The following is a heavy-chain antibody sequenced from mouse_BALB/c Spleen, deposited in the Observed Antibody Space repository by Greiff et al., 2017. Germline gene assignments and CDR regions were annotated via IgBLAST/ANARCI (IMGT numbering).Heavy chain of an antibody. D-gene: IGHD1-1*01. J-gene: IGHJ4*01. CDR1: GFSLTSYG. CDR3: ARNADGSSYDYYAMDY. V-gene: IGHV2-4-1*01. Sequence: VQLQESGPGLVQPSQSLSITCTVSGFSLTSYGVHWVRQSPGKGLEWLGVIWSGGSTDYNAAFISRLSISKDNSKSQVFFKMNSLQADDTAIYYCARNADGSSYDYYAMDYWGQGTSVTVSS. CDR2: IWSGGST.